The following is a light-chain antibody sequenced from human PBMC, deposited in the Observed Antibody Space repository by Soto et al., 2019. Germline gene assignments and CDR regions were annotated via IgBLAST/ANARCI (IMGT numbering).Light chain of an antibody. Sequence: SYELTQPLSVSVALGQTARITCGGDNIGTKNVHWYQQKPGQAPVLVIYRDTXRPSGIPXRXSGSNSGNTATLTITRAQAGXXXXXYXQVWDSSTAVFGGGTKLTVL. CDR3: QVWDSSTAV. CDR2: RDT. J-gene: IGLJ2*01. CDR1: NIGTKN. V-gene: IGLV3-9*01.